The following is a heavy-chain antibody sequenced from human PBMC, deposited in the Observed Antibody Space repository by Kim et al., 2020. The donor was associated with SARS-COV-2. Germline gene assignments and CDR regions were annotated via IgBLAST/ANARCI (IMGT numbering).Heavy chain of an antibody. D-gene: IGHD1-7*01. J-gene: IGHJ4*02. CDR2: INSDGSST. CDR1: GFTFSSYW. CDR3: WANWNYLSLTFDY. V-gene: IGHV3-74*01. Sequence: GGSLRLSCAASGFTFSSYWMHWVRQAPGKGLVWVSRINSDGSSTSYADSVKGRFTISRDNAKNTLYLQMNSLRAEDTAVYYCWANWNYLSLTFDYWGQGTLVTVSS.